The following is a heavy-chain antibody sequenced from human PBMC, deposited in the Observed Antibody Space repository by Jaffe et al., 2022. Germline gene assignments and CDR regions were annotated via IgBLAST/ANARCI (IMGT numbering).Heavy chain of an antibody. V-gene: IGHV4-39*01. CDR3: ARRTSSGWEIYYFDY. D-gene: IGHD6-19*01. J-gene: IGHJ4*02. Sequence: QLQLQESGPGLVKPSETLSLTCTVSGGSISSSSYYWGWIRQPPGKGLEWIGSIYYSGSTYYNPSLKSRVTISVDTSKNQFSLKLSSVTAADTAVYYCARRTSSGWEIYYFDYWGQGTLVTVSS. CDR2: IYYSGST. CDR1: GGSISSSSYY.